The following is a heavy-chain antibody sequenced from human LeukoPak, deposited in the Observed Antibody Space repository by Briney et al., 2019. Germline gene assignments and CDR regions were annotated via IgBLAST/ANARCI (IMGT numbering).Heavy chain of an antibody. CDR2: IYYSGST. Sequence: SETLSLTCTVSGGSISSYYWSWIRQPPGKGLEWIGYIYYSGSTNYNPSLKSRVTISVDTSKNQFSLKLSSVTAADTAVYYCARQMDTAMVTGHYYYYMDVWGKGTTVTVSS. D-gene: IGHD5-18*01. V-gene: IGHV4-59*08. CDR1: GGSISSYY. J-gene: IGHJ6*03. CDR3: ARQMDTAMVTGHYYYYMDV.